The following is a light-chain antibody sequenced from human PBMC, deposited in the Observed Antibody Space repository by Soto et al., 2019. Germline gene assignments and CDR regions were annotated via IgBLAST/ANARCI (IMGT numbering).Light chain of an antibody. J-gene: IGLJ1*01. Sequence: QAVVTQPPSVSGAPGQRVTISCTGSSSNIGAGYDVNWYQQIPGTAPKLLIYGNSNRPSGVPDRFSGSKSGTSASLAITGLQAEDEADYYCQSFDSSLSGYVFGTGTKLTVL. CDR1: SSNIGAGYD. CDR3: QSFDSSLSGYV. CDR2: GNS. V-gene: IGLV1-40*01.